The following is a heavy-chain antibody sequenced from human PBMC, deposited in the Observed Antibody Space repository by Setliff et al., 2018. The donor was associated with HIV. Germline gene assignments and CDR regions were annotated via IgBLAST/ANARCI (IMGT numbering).Heavy chain of an antibody. CDR1: GGPMTSFY. Sequence: SETLSLTCTVSGGPMTSFYWGWIRQHPGKGLEWIGYIFYSGTAYYNPSLKSRVTISVDRSRNQFSLKLNSVTAADTAVYYCARDANYYESGGPPLHGMDVWGQGTTVTVSS. J-gene: IGHJ6*02. CDR3: ARDANYYESGGPPLHGMDV. CDR2: IFYSGTA. D-gene: IGHD3-22*01. V-gene: IGHV4-31*02.